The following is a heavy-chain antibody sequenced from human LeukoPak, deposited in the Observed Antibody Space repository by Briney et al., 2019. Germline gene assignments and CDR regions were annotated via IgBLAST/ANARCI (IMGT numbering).Heavy chain of an antibody. V-gene: IGHV3-9*01. J-gene: IGHJ5*02. CDR1: GFTFDDYA. CDR2: ISWNSGSI. D-gene: IGHD6-19*01. Sequence: GGSLRLSCAASGFTFDDYAMHWVRQAPGKGLEWVSGISWNSGSIGYADSVKGRFTISRDNAKNSLYLQMNSLRAEDTALYYCAKDVVAGTLTRHNWFDPWGQGTLVTVSS. CDR3: AKDVVAGTLTRHNWFDP.